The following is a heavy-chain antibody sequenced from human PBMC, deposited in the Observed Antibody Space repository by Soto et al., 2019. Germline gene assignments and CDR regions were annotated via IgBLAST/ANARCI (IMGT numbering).Heavy chain of an antibody. D-gene: IGHD5-18*01. CDR2: IRSKANSYAT. CDR3: TADTAMTNYGMDV. V-gene: IGHV3-73*02. J-gene: IGHJ6*02. Sequence: EVQLVESGGGLVQPGGSLKLSCAASGFTFSGSAMHWVRQASGKGLEWVGRIRSKANSYATAYAASVKGRFTISSDDSKNPAYLQMNSLKTEDTAVYYCTADTAMTNYGMDVWGQGTTVTVSS. CDR1: GFTFSGSA.